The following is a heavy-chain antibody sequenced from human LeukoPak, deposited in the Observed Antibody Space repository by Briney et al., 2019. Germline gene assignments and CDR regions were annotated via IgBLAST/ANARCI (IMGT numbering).Heavy chain of an antibody. CDR2: IYHNGST. D-gene: IGHD7-27*01. Sequence: PSETLSLTCAVSGGSISSGGYSWSWIRQPPGKGLEWIGYIYHNGSTYYNPSLKSRVTISVDRSKNQFSLKLSSVTAADTAVYYCARDGQLGISAFDIWGQGTMVTVSS. CDR3: ARDGQLGISAFDI. J-gene: IGHJ3*02. CDR1: GGSISSGGYS. V-gene: IGHV4-30-2*01.